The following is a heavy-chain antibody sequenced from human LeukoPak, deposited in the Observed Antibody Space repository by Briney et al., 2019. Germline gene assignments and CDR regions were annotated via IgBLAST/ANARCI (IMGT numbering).Heavy chain of an antibody. CDR1: GGTFSSYA. V-gene: IGHV1-69*13. Sequence: SVKVSCKASGGTFSSYAISWGRQAPGQGRGWRGGIIPIFGTANYAQKFRGRVTITAAESTSTAYTELSSMRSEDTAVYYCAQTIQGYSGYDSGVVWGKGTTVTVSS. D-gene: IGHD5-12*01. J-gene: IGHJ6*04. CDR2: IIPIFGTA. CDR3: AQTIQGYSGYDSGVV.